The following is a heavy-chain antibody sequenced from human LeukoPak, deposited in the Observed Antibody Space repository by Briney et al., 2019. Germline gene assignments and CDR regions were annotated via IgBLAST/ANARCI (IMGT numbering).Heavy chain of an antibody. CDR2: ISGSGATT. D-gene: IGHD6-25*01. V-gene: IGHV3-23*01. CDR3: AKFSAPSGGASGWPWTIDN. CDR1: RFTFSSYA. J-gene: IGHJ4*02. Sequence: GGSLRLSCAASRFTFSSYAMTWVRQPPGKGLEWVAAISGSGATTYYADFAKGRFSISRDNSENTLYLQMYSLRAEDTAVYYCAKFSAPSGGASGWPWTIDNWGQGTLVIVSS.